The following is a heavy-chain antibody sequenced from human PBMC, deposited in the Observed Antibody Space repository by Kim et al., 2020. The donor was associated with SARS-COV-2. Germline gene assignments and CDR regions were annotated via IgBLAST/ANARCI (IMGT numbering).Heavy chain of an antibody. V-gene: IGHV4-34*01. J-gene: IGHJ4*02. Sequence: SETLSLTCAVYGGSFSGYYWSWIRQPPGKGLEWIGEINHSGSTNYNPSLKSRVTISVDTSKNQFSLKLSSVTASDTAVYYFARNWRQLVPLNWGQGTLVTVSS. D-gene: IGHD6-13*01. CDR3: ARNWRQLVPLN. CDR1: GGSFSGYY. CDR2: INHSGST.